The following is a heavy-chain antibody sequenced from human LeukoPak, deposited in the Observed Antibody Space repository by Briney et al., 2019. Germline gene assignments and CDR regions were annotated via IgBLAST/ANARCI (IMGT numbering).Heavy chain of an antibody. J-gene: IGHJ4*02. CDR1: GYTFTGYY. CDR3: ARGRIAVAGGDY. D-gene: IGHD6-19*01. Sequence: ASVKVSCKASGYTFTGYYMHWVRQATGQGLEWMGWMNPNSGNTGYAQKFQGRVTMTRNTSISTAYMELSSLRSEDTAVYYCARGRIAVAGGDYWGQGTLVTVSS. V-gene: IGHV1-8*02. CDR2: MNPNSGNT.